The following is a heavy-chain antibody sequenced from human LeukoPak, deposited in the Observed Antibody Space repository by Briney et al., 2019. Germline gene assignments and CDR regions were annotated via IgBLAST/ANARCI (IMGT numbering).Heavy chain of an antibody. CDR2: IKQDGSEK. J-gene: IGHJ3*02. D-gene: IGHD2-2*01. V-gene: IGHV3-7*01. Sequence: GGSLRLSCAASGFTFSSYWMSWVRQAPGKGLEWVANIKQDGSEKYYVDSVKGRFTISRDNAKNSLYLQMNSLRAEDTAVYYCARDQRYCSTTSCYEGVGFDGFDIWGQGTLVTVSS. CDR3: ARDQRYCSTTSCYEGVGFDGFDI. CDR1: GFTFSSYW.